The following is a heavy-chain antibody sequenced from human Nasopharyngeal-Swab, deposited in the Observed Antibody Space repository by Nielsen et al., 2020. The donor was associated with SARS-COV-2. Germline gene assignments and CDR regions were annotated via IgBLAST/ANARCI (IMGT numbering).Heavy chain of an antibody. J-gene: IGHJ6*02. CDR2: ISSSGSTI. Sequence: GESLKISCSASGFPFRSYEINLVRQAPGKGLEWVSYISSSGSTIYYADSVKGRFTISRDNAKNSLYLQMNSLRAEDTAVYYCARERDGMDVWGQGTTVTVSS. V-gene: IGHV3-48*03. CDR1: GFPFRSYE. CDR3: ARERDGMDV.